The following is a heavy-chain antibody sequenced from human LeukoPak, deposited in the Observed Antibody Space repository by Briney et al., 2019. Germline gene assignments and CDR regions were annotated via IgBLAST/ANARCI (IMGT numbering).Heavy chain of an antibody. CDR2: INHSGST. D-gene: IGHD2-2*01. Sequence: SETLSLTCAVYGGSFSGYYWSWIRQPPGKGLEWIGEINHSGSTNYNPSLKSRVTISVDTSKNQFSLKLSSVTAADTAVYYCARGKCGSTSCYLGDLGFDYWGQGTLVTVSS. CDR1: GGSFSGYY. CDR3: ARGKCGSTSCYLGDLGFDY. J-gene: IGHJ4*02. V-gene: IGHV4-34*01.